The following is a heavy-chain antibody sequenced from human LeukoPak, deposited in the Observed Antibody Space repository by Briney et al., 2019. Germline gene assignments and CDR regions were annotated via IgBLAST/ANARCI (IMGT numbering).Heavy chain of an antibody. CDR2: ISGSGGST. J-gene: IGHJ3*01. Sequence: GGSLRLSCAASGFTFSSYAMSWVRQAPGKGLEWVSAISGSGGSTYYADSVKGRFTISRDNSKNTLYLQMNSLRAEDTAVYYCAKDPDSSGWYHAFDVWGQGTMVTVSS. CDR3: AKDPDSSGWYHAFDV. CDR1: GFTFSSYA. V-gene: IGHV3-23*01. D-gene: IGHD6-19*01.